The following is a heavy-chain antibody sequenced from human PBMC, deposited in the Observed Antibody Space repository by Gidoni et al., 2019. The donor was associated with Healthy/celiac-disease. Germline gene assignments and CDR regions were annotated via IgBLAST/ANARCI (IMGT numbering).Heavy chain of an antibody. D-gene: IGHD3-10*01. CDR3: ARGNFMVRGVRLDY. CDR2: INHSGST. V-gene: IGHV4-34*01. Sequence: QVQLQQWGAGLLKPSETLSLTCAVYGGSFSGYYWSWIRQPPGKGLEWIGEINHSGSTNYNPSLKSRVTISVDTSKNQFSLKLSSVTAADTAVYYCARGNFMVRGVRLDYWGQGTLVTVSS. CDR1: GGSFSGYY. J-gene: IGHJ4*02.